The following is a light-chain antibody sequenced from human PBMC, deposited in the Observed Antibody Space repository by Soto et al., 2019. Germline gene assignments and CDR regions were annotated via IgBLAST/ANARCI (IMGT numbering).Light chain of an antibody. CDR3: HQYGTAPLT. CDR2: GAS. J-gene: IGKJ3*01. CDR1: QSISSW. V-gene: IGKV3-20*01. Sequence: NQSPSTLSASVGDRVTITCRASQSISSWLAWYQQKRGQAPRLLIYGASSRATGIPDRFSGSGSGTDFTLTISRLEPEDFSVYYCHQYGTAPLTFGPGTKVDI.